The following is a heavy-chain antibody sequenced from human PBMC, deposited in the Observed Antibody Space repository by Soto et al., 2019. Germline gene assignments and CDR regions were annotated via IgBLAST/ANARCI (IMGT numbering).Heavy chain of an antibody. CDR3: TRGGVATRTFGY. J-gene: IGHJ4*02. V-gene: IGHV5-51*01. CDR1: GYSITSYW. CDR2: IFPDDSAT. Sequence: GESLKISCKASGYSITSYWIDWARQMAGQGLEWMGIIFPDDSATRLSPSFQCQVTISADKSISTAYVQWSSLKASDTAIYYCTRGGVATRTFGYWGQRTLVTVSS. D-gene: IGHD3-3*01.